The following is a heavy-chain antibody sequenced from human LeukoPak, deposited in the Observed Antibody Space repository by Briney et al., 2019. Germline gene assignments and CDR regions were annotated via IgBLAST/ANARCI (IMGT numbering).Heavy chain of an antibody. Sequence: GRSLRLSCAASGFTFDDYAMHWVRQDPGKGLEWVSGISWKSGSIGYADSVKGRFTISRDNAKNSLFLQMNNLRAEDTAIYYCARDFTSQNFFDQWGQGTLVTVSS. V-gene: IGHV3-9*01. CDR1: GFTFDDYA. J-gene: IGHJ4*01. D-gene: IGHD2/OR15-2a*01. CDR3: ARDFTSQNFFDQ. CDR2: ISWKSGSI.